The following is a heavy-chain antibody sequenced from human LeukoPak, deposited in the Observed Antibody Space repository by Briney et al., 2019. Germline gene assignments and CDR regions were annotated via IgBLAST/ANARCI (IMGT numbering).Heavy chain of an antibody. V-gene: IGHV1-8*01. CDR2: VRPQNGDS. Sequence: ASVKVSCKTSGYSFTSYDVNWVRQAAGQGLEWIGWVRPQNGDSGYAQKFQDRVTMIRDTSTSTVYMEMKSLTFEDTAVYFCARGPTDSTSSDYWGQGTLVTVSS. D-gene: IGHD2-2*01. J-gene: IGHJ4*02. CDR1: GYSFTSYD. CDR3: ARGPTDSTSSDY.